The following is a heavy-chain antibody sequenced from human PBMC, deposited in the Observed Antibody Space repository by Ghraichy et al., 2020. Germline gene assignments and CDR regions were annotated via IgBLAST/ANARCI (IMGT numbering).Heavy chain of an antibody. CDR1: GFTFSSYG. V-gene: IGHV3-33*01. Sequence: GESLNISCAASGFTFSSYGMHWVRQAPGKGLEWVAVIWYDGSNKYYADSVKGRFTISRDNSKNTLYLQMNSLRAEDTAVYYCARGGLSRSYYFDYWGQGTLVTVSS. CDR3: ARGGLSRSYYFDY. CDR2: IWYDGSNK. D-gene: IGHD6-6*01. J-gene: IGHJ4*02.